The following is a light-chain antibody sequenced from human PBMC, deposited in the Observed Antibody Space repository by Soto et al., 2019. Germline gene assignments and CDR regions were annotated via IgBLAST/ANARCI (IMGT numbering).Light chain of an antibody. CDR2: AAS. CDR1: QSISNH. CDR3: HPSYSSPRT. J-gene: IGKJ1*01. V-gene: IGKV1-39*01. Sequence: EIQMTQSPSSLSASVEDRFIITCMASQSISNHLNWYQQKPGKAPKLLIYAASSLQSGVTSRFSGSGSGTDFTLTISSLQPEDSATYYCHPSYSSPRTVGPGTQVEIK.